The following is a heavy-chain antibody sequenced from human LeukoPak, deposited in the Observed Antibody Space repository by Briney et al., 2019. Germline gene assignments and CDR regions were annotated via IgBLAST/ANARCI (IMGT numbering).Heavy chain of an antibody. CDR3: ARTTDFYGSGTEDGFQH. D-gene: IGHD3-10*01. J-gene: IGHJ1*01. CDR1: GGSISSYY. CDR2: VSYSGST. Sequence: PSETLSLTCTVSGGSISSYYWSWVRQPPGKGLEWIGYVSYSGSTDYNPSLKSRVIISIDTSKNQFSLKLSSVTAADTAVYYCARTTDFYGSGTEDGFQHWGQGTLVTVSS. V-gene: IGHV4-59*12.